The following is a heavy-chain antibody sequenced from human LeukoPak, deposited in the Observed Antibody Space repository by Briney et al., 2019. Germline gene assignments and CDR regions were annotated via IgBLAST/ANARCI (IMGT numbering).Heavy chain of an antibody. CDR3: ARVDPNYDILTGYFDY. J-gene: IGHJ4*02. Sequence: ASVKVSCKASGYTFTSYYMHWVRQAPGQGLEWMGIINPSGGSTSYAQKFQGRVTMTRGTSTSTVYMELSSLRSEDTAVYYCARVDPNYDILTGYFDYWGQGTLVTVSS. CDR2: INPSGGST. CDR1: GYTFTSYY. V-gene: IGHV1-46*01. D-gene: IGHD3-9*01.